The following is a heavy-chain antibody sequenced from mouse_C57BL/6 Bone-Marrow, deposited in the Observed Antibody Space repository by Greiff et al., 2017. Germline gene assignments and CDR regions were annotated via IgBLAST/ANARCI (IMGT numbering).Heavy chain of an antibody. J-gene: IGHJ3*01. Sequence: VKLQQSGAELVRPGSSVKMSCKTSGYTFTSYGINWVKQRPGQGLEWIGYIYIGNGYTEYTEKFKGKATLTSDTSYSTAYMQLSSLKSEDSAIYFCARHYYGSLAYWGQGTLVTVSA. CDR1: GYTFTSYG. D-gene: IGHD1-1*01. CDR3: ARHYYGSLAY. CDR2: IYIGNGYT. V-gene: IGHV1-58*01.